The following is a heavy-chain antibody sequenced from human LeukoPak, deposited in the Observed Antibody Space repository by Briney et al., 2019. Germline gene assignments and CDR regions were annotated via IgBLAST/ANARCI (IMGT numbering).Heavy chain of an antibody. CDR3: AKEDAPLGGRPNY. CDR1: GFTFSSYG. D-gene: IGHD3-16*01. Sequence: GGSLRLSCAASGFTFSSYGMHWVRQAPGKGLEWVAVISYDGSNKYYADSVKGRFTISRGNSKNTLYLQMNSLRAEDTAVYYCAKEDAPLGGRPNYWGQGTLVTVS. J-gene: IGHJ4*02. CDR2: ISYDGSNK. V-gene: IGHV3-30*18.